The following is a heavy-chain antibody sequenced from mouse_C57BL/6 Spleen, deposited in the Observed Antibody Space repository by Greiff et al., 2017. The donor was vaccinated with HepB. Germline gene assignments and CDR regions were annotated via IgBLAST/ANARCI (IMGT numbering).Heavy chain of an antibody. CDR1: GYFISSGYY. V-gene: IGHV3-6*01. CDR3: ARDRRGFAY. CDR2: ISYDGSN. Sequence: EVKLMESGPGLVKPSQSLSLTCSVTGYFISSGYYWNWIRQFPGNKLEWIGYISYDGSNNYNPSLKNRISITRDTSKNQFFLKLNSVTTEDTATYYCARDRRGFAYWGQGTLVTVSA. J-gene: IGHJ3*01.